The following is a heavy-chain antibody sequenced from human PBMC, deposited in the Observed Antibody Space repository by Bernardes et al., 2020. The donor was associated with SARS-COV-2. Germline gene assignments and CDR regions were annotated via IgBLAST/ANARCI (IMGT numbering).Heavy chain of an antibody. D-gene: IGHD3-9*01. CDR1: GGSISSDRYKYFY. CDR2: IHNNGIA. Sequence: SETLSLTCTVSGGSISSDRYKYFYWAWIRQSAGKGLEWIGRIHNNGIANYNPSLKSRVTISLHTSKNQLSLMLTSVTAADTAVYYCARESPMNFAPSGGYYYGMDIWGQGTTVTVPS. V-gene: IGHV4-61*02. CDR3: ARESPMNFAPSGGYYYGMDI. J-gene: IGHJ6*02.